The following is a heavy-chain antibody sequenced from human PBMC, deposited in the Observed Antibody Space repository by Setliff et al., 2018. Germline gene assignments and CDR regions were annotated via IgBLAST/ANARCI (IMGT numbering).Heavy chain of an antibody. J-gene: IGHJ6*02. D-gene: IGHD3-10*01. Sequence: LSLSCAASGFTFVNYWMHWVRQAPGKGLEWVAVIWYDGSNKYYADSVKGRFTISRDNSKNTLYLQMNSLRAEDTAVYYCAKDRSGSKAYYYYGMDVWGQGTTVTVSS. CDR2: IWYDGSNK. CDR3: AKDRSGSKAYYYYGMDV. V-gene: IGHV3-30*18. CDR1: GFTFVNYW.